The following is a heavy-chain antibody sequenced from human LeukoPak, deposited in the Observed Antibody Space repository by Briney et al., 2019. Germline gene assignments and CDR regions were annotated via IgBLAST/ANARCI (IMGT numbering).Heavy chain of an antibody. D-gene: IGHD4-17*01. Sequence: GGSLRLSCAASGFTFDDYAMHWVRQAPGKGLEWVSGISWNSGSIGYADSVKGRFTISRANAKNSLYLQMNRLRAEDTALYYCAKGGPPDYGDYGLWEYYFDYWGQGTLVTVSS. CDR3: AKGGPPDYGDYGLWEYYFDY. CDR1: GFTFDDYA. J-gene: IGHJ4*02. CDR2: ISWNSGSI. V-gene: IGHV3-9*01.